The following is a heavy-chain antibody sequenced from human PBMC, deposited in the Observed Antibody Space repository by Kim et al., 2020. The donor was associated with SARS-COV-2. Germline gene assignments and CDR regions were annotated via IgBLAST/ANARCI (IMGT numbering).Heavy chain of an antibody. CDR3: ARDALSYLRAFDI. V-gene: IGHV3-66*01. J-gene: IGHJ3*02. Sequence: YADSVKGRFTISRDNSKNTLYLQMNSLRAEDTAVYYCARDALSYLRAFDIWGQGTMVTVSS. D-gene: IGHD3-10*01.